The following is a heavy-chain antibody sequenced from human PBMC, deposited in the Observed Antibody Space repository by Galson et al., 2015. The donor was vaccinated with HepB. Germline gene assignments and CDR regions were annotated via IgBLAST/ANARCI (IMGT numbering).Heavy chain of an antibody. D-gene: IGHD3-16*02. CDR3: ARDSYDYVWGSYRYTGWFDP. CDR2: ISSSGSTI. V-gene: IGHV3-11*01. CDR1: GFTFSDYY. J-gene: IGHJ5*02. Sequence: SLRLSCAASGFTFSDYYMSWIRQAPGKGLEWVSYISSSGSTIYYADSVKGRFTISRDNAKNSLYLQMNSLRAEDTAVYYCARDSYDYVWGSYRYTGWFDPWGQGTLVTVSS.